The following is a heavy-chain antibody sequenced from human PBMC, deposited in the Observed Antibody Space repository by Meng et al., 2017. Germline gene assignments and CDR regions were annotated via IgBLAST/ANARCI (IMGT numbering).Heavy chain of an antibody. V-gene: IGHV6-1*01. J-gene: IGHJ4*02. D-gene: IGHD1-14*01. Sequence: VELPRLRPGLVMPWLTLYSLWTICRARACRHSTACTLTRHSPSGGPELLGRTYYKSTCHNEYAVSVNSRITINPDTSKNQFSLQLNSVTPEETAVYYCAIGTGQTGHSDYWGQGTLVTVSS. CDR3: AIGTGQTGHSDY. CDR2: TYYKSTCHN. CDR1: RARACRHSTA.